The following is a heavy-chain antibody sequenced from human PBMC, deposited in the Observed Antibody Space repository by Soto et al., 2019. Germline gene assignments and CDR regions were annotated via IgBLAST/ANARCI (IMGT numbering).Heavy chain of an antibody. CDR2: ISGSGGST. Sequence: EVQLLESGGGLVQPGGSLRLSCAASGFTFSSYAMSWVRQAPGKGLEWVSAISGSGGSTYYADSVKGRFTISRDNSKNTLYLQRNSLRAEDTAVYYWAKGRGYGSSTSCYVGSDYWGQGTLVTVSS. CDR1: GFTFSSYA. D-gene: IGHD2-2*01. CDR3: AKGRGYGSSTSCYVGSDY. J-gene: IGHJ4*02. V-gene: IGHV3-23*01.